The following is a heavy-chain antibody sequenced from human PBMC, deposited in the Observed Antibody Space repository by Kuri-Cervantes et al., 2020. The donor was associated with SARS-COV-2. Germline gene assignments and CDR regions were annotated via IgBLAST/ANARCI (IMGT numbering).Heavy chain of an antibody. J-gene: IGHJ6*03. V-gene: IGHV1-69*13. CDR1: GGTFSSYA. Sequence: SVKVSCKASGGTFSSYAISWVRQAPGQGLEWMGGIIPIFGTANYAQKFQGRVTITADESTSTAYMELSSLRSEDTAVYYCARSGGYDFWSGFGPNYYYYMDVWGKGTTVTVSS. CDR2: IIPIFGTA. CDR3: ARSGGYDFWSGFGPNYYYYMDV. D-gene: IGHD3-3*01.